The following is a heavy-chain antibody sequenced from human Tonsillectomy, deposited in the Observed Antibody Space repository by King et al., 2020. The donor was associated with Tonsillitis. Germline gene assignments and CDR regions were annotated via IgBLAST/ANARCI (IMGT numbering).Heavy chain of an antibody. Sequence: QLVQSGGGVVQPGRSLRLSCAASGFTFSSYAMHWVRQAPGKGLEWVAVISYDGSNKYYADSVKGRFTISRDNSKNTLYLQMNSLRAEDTAVYYCAREGITGTTGRIYYYYGMDVWGQGTTVTVSS. CDR3: AREGITGTTGRIYYYYGMDV. D-gene: IGHD1-7*01. CDR2: ISYDGSNK. CDR1: GFTFSSYA. J-gene: IGHJ6*02. V-gene: IGHV3-30-3*01.